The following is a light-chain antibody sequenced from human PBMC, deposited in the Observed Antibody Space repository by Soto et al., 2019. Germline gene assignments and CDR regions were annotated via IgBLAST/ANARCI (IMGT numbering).Light chain of an antibody. Sequence: EIVLTQSPATLSSSPGERATLSCRASQTVSSKLAWYQHKPGQAPRLLIYDTSNRATGTPARFSGSGSGTDFTLTISSLEPEDFAVYYCHQRMSWPRTFGQGTKVDIK. J-gene: IGKJ1*01. V-gene: IGKV3-11*01. CDR1: QTVSSK. CDR3: HQRMSWPRT. CDR2: DTS.